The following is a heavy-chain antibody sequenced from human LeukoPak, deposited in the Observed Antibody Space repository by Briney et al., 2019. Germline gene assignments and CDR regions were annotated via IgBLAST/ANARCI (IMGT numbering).Heavy chain of an antibody. Sequence: PGGSLRLSCAASGFTFSNYWMSWVRQAPGKGLEWVAKIKQDGSEEYYVDSVRGRFTISRDNAKNSLYLQMNSLRAEDTAVYYCARDAHYAFDMWGQGTMVTVSS. J-gene: IGHJ3*02. CDR3: ARDAHYAFDM. CDR2: IKQDGSEE. V-gene: IGHV3-7*03. CDR1: GFTFSNYW.